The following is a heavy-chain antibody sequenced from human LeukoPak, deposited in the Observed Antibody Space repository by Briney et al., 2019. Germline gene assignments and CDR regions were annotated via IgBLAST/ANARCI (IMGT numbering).Heavy chain of an antibody. CDR3: ARAKDFWSGYPDAFDI. Sequence: PGGSPRLSCAASGFTFSSYAMSWVRQAPGKGLEWVSAISGSGGSTYYADSVKGRFTISRDNSKNSLYLQMNSLRAEDTAVYYCARAKDFWSGYPDAFDIWGQGTMVTVSS. D-gene: IGHD3-3*01. CDR2: ISGSGGST. CDR1: GFTFSSYA. J-gene: IGHJ3*02. V-gene: IGHV3-23*01.